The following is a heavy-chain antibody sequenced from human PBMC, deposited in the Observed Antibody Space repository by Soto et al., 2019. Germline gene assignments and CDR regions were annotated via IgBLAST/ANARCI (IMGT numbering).Heavy chain of an antibody. CDR2: INPATGAA. CDR1: GYPVTAYY. V-gene: IGHV1-2*02. J-gene: IGHJ3*02. Sequence: QLHLVQSGAVVKKPGASVTVSCSASGYPVTAYYMHWVRQAPGRGLEWMGGINPATGAAKYTQTFRGGVTMTRDTSTSTVFTELSGLTSEDTAFFYCARGGGVGVAGSAAFDMWGQGTLVTVSS. CDR3: ARGGGVGVAGSAAFDM. D-gene: IGHD3-3*01.